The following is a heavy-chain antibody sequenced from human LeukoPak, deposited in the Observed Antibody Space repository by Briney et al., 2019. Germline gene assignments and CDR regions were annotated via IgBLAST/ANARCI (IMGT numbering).Heavy chain of an antibody. J-gene: IGHJ4*02. V-gene: IGHV3-23*01. CDR2: IGGSGGRT. Sequence: GGSLRLSCAVSGITLSNYGMSWVRQAPGKGLEWVAGIGGSGGRTNYADSVKGRFTISRGNPKNTLYLQMNSLRAEDTAVYFCAKRGVVIRVILVGFHKEAYYFDSWGQGALVIVSS. CDR1: GITLSNYG. D-gene: IGHD3-22*01. CDR3: AKRGVVIRVILVGFHKEAYYFDS.